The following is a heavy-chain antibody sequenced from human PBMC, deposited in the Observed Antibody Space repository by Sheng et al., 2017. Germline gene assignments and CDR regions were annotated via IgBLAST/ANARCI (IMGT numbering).Heavy chain of an antibody. CDR3: AKLGKSVSYGDYRFPFDI. CDR2: ISGSGGSA. Sequence: EVQLLESGGALVQTGGSLRLSCVSSQFTFGTYAMSWVRQAPGKGLEWVSAISGSGGSANYADSVKGRFSLSRDNSKNTLYLQMNSLRAEDTAVYYCAKLGKSVSYGDYRFPFDIWGQGTMVAVSS. J-gene: IGHJ3*02. CDR1: QFTFGTYA. V-gene: IGHV3-23*01. D-gene: IGHD4-17*01.